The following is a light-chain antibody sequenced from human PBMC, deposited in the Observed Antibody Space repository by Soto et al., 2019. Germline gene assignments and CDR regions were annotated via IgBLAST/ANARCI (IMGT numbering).Light chain of an antibody. J-gene: IGKJ4*01. CDR3: QQRSNLLT. CDR2: EAS. CDR1: QSVSSY. Sequence: EIVLTQSPATLSLSPGERATLSCRASQSVSSYLAWYQQKPGQAPRLLIYEASNRATGIPARFSGSGSGTVFTLNISSLEPEDFAVYYCQQRSNLLTFGGGTKVEIK. V-gene: IGKV3-11*01.